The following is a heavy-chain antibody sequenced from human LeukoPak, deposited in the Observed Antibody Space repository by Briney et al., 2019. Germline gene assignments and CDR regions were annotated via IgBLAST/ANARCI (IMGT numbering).Heavy chain of an antibody. CDR3: ARVRGIYSSGWLSWWFDP. CDR2: IYTSGST. V-gene: IGHV4-4*07. J-gene: IGHJ5*02. Sequence: SETLSLTCTVSGGSISSNYWGWIRQPAGKGLEWVGRIYTSGSTNYNPSLKSRVTMSVDTSKNQFSLKLSSVTAADTAVYYCARVRGIYSSGWLSWWFDPWGQGTLVTVSS. D-gene: IGHD6-19*01. CDR1: GGSISSNY.